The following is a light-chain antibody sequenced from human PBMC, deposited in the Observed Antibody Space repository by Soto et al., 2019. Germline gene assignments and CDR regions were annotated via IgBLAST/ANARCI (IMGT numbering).Light chain of an antibody. CDR3: MQGLQTLYT. CDR1: QSLLHSNGYNY. Sequence: DIVMTQSPLSLPVTPGEPASISCMSSQSLLHSNGYNYLDWYLQKPGQSPQLLIYLGSNRASGGPDRFSGSGSGTDFTLKISRVEAEDVGVYYCMQGLQTLYTFGQGTKLEIK. CDR2: LGS. J-gene: IGKJ2*01. V-gene: IGKV2-28*01.